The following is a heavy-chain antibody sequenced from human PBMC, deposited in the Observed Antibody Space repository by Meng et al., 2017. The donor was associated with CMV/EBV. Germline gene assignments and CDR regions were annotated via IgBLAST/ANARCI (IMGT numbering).Heavy chain of an antibody. Sequence: SVKVSCKASGFTFTSSAVQWVRQARGQRLEWIGWIVVGSGNTNYAQKFQERVTITRDMSTSTAYMELSSLRSEDTAGYYCAADIVVVPAATSGDYWGQGTLVTVSS. D-gene: IGHD2-2*01. J-gene: IGHJ4*02. V-gene: IGHV1-58*01. CDR2: IVVGSGNT. CDR3: AADIVVVPAATSGDY. CDR1: GFTFTSSA.